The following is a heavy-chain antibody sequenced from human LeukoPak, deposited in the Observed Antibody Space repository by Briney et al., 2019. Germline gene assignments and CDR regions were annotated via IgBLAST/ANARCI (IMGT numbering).Heavy chain of an antibody. CDR2: IYYSGST. D-gene: IGHD3-3*01. CDR1: GGSISSSSYY. J-gene: IGHJ4*02. CDR3: ARGLWSGYSIDY. Sequence: SETLSLTCTVSGGSISSSSYYWGWIRQPPGKGLEWIGSIYYSGSTYYNPSLKSRVTISVDTSKSQFSLKLTSVTAADTAVYYCARGLWSGYSIDYWGPGTLVTVSS. V-gene: IGHV4-39*07.